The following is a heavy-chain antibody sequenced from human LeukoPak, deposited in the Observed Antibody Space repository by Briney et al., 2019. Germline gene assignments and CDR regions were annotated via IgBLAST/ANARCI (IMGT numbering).Heavy chain of an antibody. CDR3: AKDRSSSWPARPFDY. Sequence: PGGSLRLSCAASGFTFSSYGMHWVRQAPGKGLEWVAFIRYDGSNKYYADSVKGRFTISRDNSKNTLYLQMNSLRAEDTAVYYCAKDRSSSWPARPFDYWGQGTLVTVSS. D-gene: IGHD6-13*01. CDR2: IRYDGSNK. CDR1: GFTFSSYG. J-gene: IGHJ4*02. V-gene: IGHV3-30*02.